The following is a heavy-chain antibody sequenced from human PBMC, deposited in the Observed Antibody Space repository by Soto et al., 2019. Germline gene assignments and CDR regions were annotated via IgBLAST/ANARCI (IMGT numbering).Heavy chain of an antibody. D-gene: IGHD6-13*01. CDR2: ISYDGSNK. CDR3: ARTIAAAGTNPLDY. V-gene: IGHV3-30-3*01. Sequence: GGSLRLSCAASGFTFSSYAMHWVRQAPGKGLEWVAVISYDGSNKYYADSVKGRFTISRDNSKNTLYLQMNSLRAEDTAVYYCARTIAAAGTNPLDYWGQGTLVTVSS. J-gene: IGHJ4*02. CDR1: GFTFSSYA.